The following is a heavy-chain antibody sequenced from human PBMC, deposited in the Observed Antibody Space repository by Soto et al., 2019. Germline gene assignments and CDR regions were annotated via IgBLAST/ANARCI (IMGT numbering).Heavy chain of an antibody. V-gene: IGHV1-3*01. CDR3: ALYPSVESSSGIFDY. J-gene: IGHJ4*02. D-gene: IGHD3-10*01. CDR1: GYTFTSYA. Sequence: ASVKVSCKASGYTFTSYAMHWVRQAPGQRLEWMGWINAGNGNTKYSQKFQGRVTITRDTSASTAYMELSSLRSEDTAVYYCALYPSVESSSGIFDYWGQGTLVTVSS. CDR2: INAGNGNT.